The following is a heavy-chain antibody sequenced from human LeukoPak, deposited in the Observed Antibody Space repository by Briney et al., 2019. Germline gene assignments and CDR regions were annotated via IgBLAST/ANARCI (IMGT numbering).Heavy chain of an antibody. CDR2: IIPIFGTA. CDR1: GGAFSSYA. J-gene: IGHJ6*04. Sequence: ASVKVSCKASGGAFSSYAISWVRQAPGQGLEWMGGIIPIFGTANYAQKFQGRVTITADESTSTAYMELSSLRSEDTAVYYCARGSSAGYYYGMDVWGKGTTVTVSS. V-gene: IGHV1-69*01. CDR3: ARGSSAGYYYGMDV. D-gene: IGHD2-15*01.